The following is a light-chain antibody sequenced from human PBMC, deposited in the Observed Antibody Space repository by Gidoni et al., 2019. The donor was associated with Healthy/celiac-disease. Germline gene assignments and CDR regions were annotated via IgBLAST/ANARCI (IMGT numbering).Light chain of an antibody. Sequence: DPVSITCRASQSISSYLNWYQQKPGKAPKLLIYAAFSLQSGVPSRFSGSGSGTDFTLTISSLQPADFATYYCQQSYSTLTFGGGTKVE. CDR3: QQSYSTLT. CDR2: AAF. CDR1: QSISSY. V-gene: IGKV1-39*01. J-gene: IGKJ4*01.